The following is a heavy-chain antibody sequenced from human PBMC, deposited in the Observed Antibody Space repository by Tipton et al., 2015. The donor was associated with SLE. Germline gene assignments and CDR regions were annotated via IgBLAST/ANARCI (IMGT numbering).Heavy chain of an antibody. D-gene: IGHD2-21*02. Sequence: SLRLSCAASGFTFSSYAMSWVRRAPGKGLEWVSAISGSGGSTYYADSVKGRFTISRDNSKNTLYLQMNSLRAEDTAVYYCAKKHIVVVTAPFDYWGQGTLVTVSS. V-gene: IGHV3-23*01. CDR2: ISGSGGST. CDR1: GFTFSSYA. J-gene: IGHJ4*02. CDR3: AKKHIVVVTAPFDY.